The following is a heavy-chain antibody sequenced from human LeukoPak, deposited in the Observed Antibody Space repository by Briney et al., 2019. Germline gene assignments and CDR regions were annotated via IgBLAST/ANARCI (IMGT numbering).Heavy chain of an antibody. CDR3: AKGIDWYYYYGMDV. V-gene: IGHV3-23*01. Sequence: GGSLRLSCAASGFTFSSYAMSWVRQAPGKGLEWVSAISGSGGSTYYADSVKGRFTISRDNSKNTLYLQMNSLRAEDMAVYYCAKGIDWYYYYGMDVWGQGTTVTVSS. CDR1: GFTFSSYA. J-gene: IGHJ6*02. CDR2: ISGSGGST. D-gene: IGHD1-26*01.